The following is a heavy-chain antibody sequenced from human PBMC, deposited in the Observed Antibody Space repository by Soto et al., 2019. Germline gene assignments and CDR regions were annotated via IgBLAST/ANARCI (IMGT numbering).Heavy chain of an antibody. CDR2: INHSGST. V-gene: IGHV4-34*01. CDR1: GGSFSGYY. D-gene: IGHD3-10*01. Sequence: SETLSLTCAVYGGSFSGYYWSWIRQPPGKGLEWIGEINHSGSTNYNPSLKSRDTISVDTSKNQFSLKLSSVTAADTAVYYCARGRYGSGSYYLYWGQGTLVTVSS. J-gene: IGHJ4*02. CDR3: ARGRYGSGSYYLY.